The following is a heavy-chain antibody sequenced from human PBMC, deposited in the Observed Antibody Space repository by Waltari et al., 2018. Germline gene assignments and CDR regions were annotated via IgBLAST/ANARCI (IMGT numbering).Heavy chain of an antibody. CDR2: INHSGST. J-gene: IGHJ6*03. Sequence: QVQLQQWGAGLLKPSATLSLTCAVYGGSFSGYYWSWIRQPPGKGLEWIGEINHSGSTNYNPSLKSRVTISVDTSKNQFSLKLSSVTAADTAVYYCALAAGGGNYYYYYMDVWGKGTTVTVSS. V-gene: IGHV4-34*01. D-gene: IGHD6-13*01. CDR3: ALAAGGGNYYYYYMDV. CDR1: GGSFSGYY.